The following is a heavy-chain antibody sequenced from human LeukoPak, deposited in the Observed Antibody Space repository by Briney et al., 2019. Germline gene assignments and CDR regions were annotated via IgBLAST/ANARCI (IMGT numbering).Heavy chain of an antibody. CDR3: ARRPSYIAAAGTDFDL. CDR2: INPNSGGT. D-gene: IGHD6-13*01. Sequence: ASVKVSCKASGYTFTGYYMHWVRQAPGQGFEWMGWINPNSGGTNYAQKFQGRVTMTRDTSISTAYMELSRLRSDDTAVYYCARRPSYIAAAGTDFDLWGRGTLVTVSS. CDR1: GYTFTGYY. J-gene: IGHJ2*01. V-gene: IGHV1-2*02.